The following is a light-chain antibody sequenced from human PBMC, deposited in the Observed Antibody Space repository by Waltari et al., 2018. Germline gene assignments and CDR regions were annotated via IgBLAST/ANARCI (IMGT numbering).Light chain of an antibody. V-gene: IGLV3-9*01. CDR1: NIERKN. CDR3: QVWDSNTWV. CDR2: RDD. Sequence: SYELTQPLSVSVALGQTARITCGGNNIERKNVHWYQQNPNQAPVLLIHRDDNRPSGIPERFSGSNSGDTATLSITRAQGGDEADYYCQVWDSNTWVFGGGTELTVL. J-gene: IGLJ3*02.